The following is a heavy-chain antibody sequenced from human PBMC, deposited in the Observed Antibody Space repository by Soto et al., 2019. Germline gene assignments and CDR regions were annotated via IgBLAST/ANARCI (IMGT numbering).Heavy chain of an antibody. CDR3: ASYGTTTASHTVDAFDI. J-gene: IGHJ3*02. CDR1: GFTFSSYG. Sequence: QVQLVESGGGVVQPGRSLRLSCAASGFTFSSYGMHWVRQAPGKGLEWVAVIWYAGSNKNYSDSVKGRSTISRDNSRNTLNQTLNRQRTEETAVDSGASYGTTTASHTVDAFDIWGQGTMVTVSS. CDR2: IWYAGSNK. D-gene: IGHD4-17*01. V-gene: IGHV3-33*01.